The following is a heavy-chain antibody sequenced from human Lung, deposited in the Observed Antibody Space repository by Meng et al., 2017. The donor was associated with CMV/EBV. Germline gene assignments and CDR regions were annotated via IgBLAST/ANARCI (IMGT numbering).Heavy chain of an antibody. J-gene: IGHJ4*02. D-gene: IGHD3-10*01. CDR1: GFTFSSHW. V-gene: IGHV3-7*01. Sequence: GEXXKISCAASGFTFSSHWMCWVRQAPGKGLEWVANIKADESEKYYVDSVKGRFTVSRDNAKNSLYLQMNSLRAEDTAVYYCACNSGDCWGQGTLVTVSS. CDR3: ACNSGDC. CDR2: IKADESEK.